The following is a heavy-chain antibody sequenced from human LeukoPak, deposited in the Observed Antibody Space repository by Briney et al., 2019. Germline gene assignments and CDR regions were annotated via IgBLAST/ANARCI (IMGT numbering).Heavy chain of an antibody. D-gene: IGHD3-10*01. Sequence: SGGSLRLSCAASGFTFSSYGMHWVRQAPGKGLEWVAVIWYDGSNKYYADSVKGRFTISRDNSKNTLYLQMNSLRAEDTAVYYCARDAYDSSGSHIISLYGMDVWGQGTTVTVSS. CDR2: IWYDGSNK. CDR1: GFTFSSYG. J-gene: IGHJ6*02. CDR3: ARDAYDSSGSHIISLYGMDV. V-gene: IGHV3-33*01.